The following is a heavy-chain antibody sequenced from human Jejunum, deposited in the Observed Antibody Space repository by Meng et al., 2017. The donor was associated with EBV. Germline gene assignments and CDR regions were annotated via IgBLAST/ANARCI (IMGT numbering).Heavy chain of an antibody. CDR1: GYIFTRYS. CDR3: ARGGESWYDDDY. J-gene: IGHJ4*02. CDR2: INTNTGDT. Sequence: RIVRCGFDVKQPGRSMKVYWRSSGYIFTRYSMHWVRQAPGQGLEWMGWINTNTGDTTYAQGFTGRFVFSLDTSVSTAYLQISSLKTEDTAVYYCARGGESWYDDDYWGQGTLVTVSS. V-gene: IGHV7-4-1*02. D-gene: IGHD6-13*01.